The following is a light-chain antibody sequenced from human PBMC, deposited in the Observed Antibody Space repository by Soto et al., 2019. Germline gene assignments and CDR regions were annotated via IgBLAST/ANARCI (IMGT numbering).Light chain of an antibody. CDR1: SSDVGAYIF. V-gene: IGLV2-8*01. CDR3: VSFAGGTYV. J-gene: IGLJ1*01. CDR2: DVN. Sequence: QSVLTQPPSASGSPGQSVTISCTGTSSDVGAYIFVSWYQQHPGKAPKLMVYDVNRRPPGVPDRFFGSKSGNTASLPVSGLQAEDEADYYCVSFAGGTYVFGTGTKVTV.